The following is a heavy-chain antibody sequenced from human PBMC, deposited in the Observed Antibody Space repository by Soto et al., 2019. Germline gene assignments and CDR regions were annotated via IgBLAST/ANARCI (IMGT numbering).Heavy chain of an antibody. Sequence: SRPPLVNPTETLTLTCAFSGFSHTTSGLSVSWIRQPPGKALELLALIDWDDAKYYSTSLKTRLTISKDTSKNQVVLTMTNVDPVDTATYFCARKIRLASGYFDYWGQGTLVTVSS. V-gene: IGHV2-70*01. CDR2: IDWDDAK. J-gene: IGHJ4*02. CDR3: ARKIRLASGYFDY. CDR1: GFSHTTSGLS. D-gene: IGHD6-19*01.